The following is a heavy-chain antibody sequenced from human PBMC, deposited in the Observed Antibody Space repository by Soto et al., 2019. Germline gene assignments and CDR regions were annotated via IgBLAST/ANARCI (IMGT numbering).Heavy chain of an antibody. CDR3: TTLSYYYESRGYYDDY. V-gene: IGHV3-15*01. D-gene: IGHD3-22*01. Sequence: GGSLRLSCAASGFTFSNAWMSWVRQAPGKGLEWVGRIKSKTVGGSTDYAAPVKGRFTISRDDSKNTLYLQMNSLKTEDTAVYYCTTLSYYYESRGYYDDYWGQGTLVTVSS. J-gene: IGHJ4*02. CDR2: IKSKTVGGST. CDR1: GFTFSNAW.